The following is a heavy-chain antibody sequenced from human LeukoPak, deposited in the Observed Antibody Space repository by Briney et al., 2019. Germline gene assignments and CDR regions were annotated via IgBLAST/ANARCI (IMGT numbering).Heavy chain of an antibody. D-gene: IGHD1-26*01. J-gene: IGHJ4*02. CDR2: ISYSGTT. CDR3: ARPIVGATRGFDD. Sequence: SETLSLTCTVSGGSISSTSNYWGWIRQPPGKELEWIGSISYSGTTFYNPSLKSRVTISVDTSKNQFSLTLSSVTAADTAVYYCARPIVGATRGFDDWGQGTLVTFSS. CDR1: GGSISSTSNY. V-gene: IGHV4-39*01.